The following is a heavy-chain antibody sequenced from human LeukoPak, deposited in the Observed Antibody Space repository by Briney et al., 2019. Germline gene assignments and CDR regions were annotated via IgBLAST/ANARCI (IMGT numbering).Heavy chain of an antibody. D-gene: IGHD1-26*01. Sequence: SETLSLTCSVSIGSISSSKWWSWVRQSPVKGLEWIGEIYLYGTTNYNPSFTSRVTMSVDRSRNQFSLKLTSVTAADTAVYYCARSYSGSYTLVDAFDIWGQGTMVTVSS. V-gene: IGHV4-4*02. CDR2: IYLYGTT. CDR1: IGSISSSKW. J-gene: IGHJ3*02. CDR3: ARSYSGSYTLVDAFDI.